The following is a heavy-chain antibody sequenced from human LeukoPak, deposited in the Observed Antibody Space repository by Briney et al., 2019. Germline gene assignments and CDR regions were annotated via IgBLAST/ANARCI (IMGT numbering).Heavy chain of an antibody. J-gene: IGHJ4*02. CDR1: GFIFSSYS. CDR2: IGSTGSFV. V-gene: IGHV3-48*01. Sequence: PGGSLRLSCAPSGFIFSSYSFNWVRQAPGKGLEWVAHIGSTGSFVHYADSVKGRFTISRDNADNSLYLQMSSLRAEDTAVYYCVREGWFGGWDYRGQGTVVTVST. D-gene: IGHD3-16*01. CDR3: VREGWFGGWDY.